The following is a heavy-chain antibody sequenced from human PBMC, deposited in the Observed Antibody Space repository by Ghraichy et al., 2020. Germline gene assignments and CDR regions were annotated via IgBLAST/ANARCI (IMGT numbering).Heavy chain of an antibody. CDR3: AGPSVSLDF. Sequence: ETLSLNCSVSGASINSSDYFWGWIRQPPGKGLEWMGSLYYTGYAHYNPSHKSRVTISLDTSKKQVSLRLRSVTAADTGMYYCAGPSVSLDFWGQGILVAVSS. V-gene: IGHV4-39*01. J-gene: IGHJ4*02. CDR2: LYYTGYA. D-gene: IGHD5/OR15-5a*01. CDR1: GASINSSDYF.